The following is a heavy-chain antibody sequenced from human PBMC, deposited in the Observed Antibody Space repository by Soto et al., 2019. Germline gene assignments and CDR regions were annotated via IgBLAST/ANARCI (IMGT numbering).Heavy chain of an antibody. D-gene: IGHD5-18*01. CDR2: IYSSGLT. Sequence: PSETLSLTCXVSADSFGTFYWSWIRQSPGRGLEWIGYIYSSGLTKYNPSFESRVTMSVDTSKKQISLNLNSVTAADTAVYYCARWSDGYTFFFDSWGQGTLVTVSS. CDR3: ARWSDGYTFFFDS. J-gene: IGHJ4*02. V-gene: IGHV4-59*01. CDR1: ADSFGTFY.